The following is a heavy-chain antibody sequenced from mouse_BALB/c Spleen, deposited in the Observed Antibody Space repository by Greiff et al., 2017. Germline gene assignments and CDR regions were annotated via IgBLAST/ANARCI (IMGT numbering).Heavy chain of an antibody. D-gene: IGHD2-4*01. V-gene: IGHV2-9*02. J-gene: IGHJ4*01. CDR3: ARDRMITVYAMDY. CDR1: GFSLTSYG. CDR2: IWAGGST. Sequence: QVQLQQSGPGLVAPSQSLSITCTVSGFSLTSYGVHWVRQPPGKGLEWLGVIWAGGSTNYNSALMSRLSISKDNSKSQVFLKMNSLQTDDTAMYYCARDRMITVYAMDYWGQGTSVTVSS.